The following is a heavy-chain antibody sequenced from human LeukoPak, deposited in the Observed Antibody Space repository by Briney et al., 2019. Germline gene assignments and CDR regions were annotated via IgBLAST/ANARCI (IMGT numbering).Heavy chain of an antibody. Sequence: SETLSLTCTVSGGSISSYYWSWIRQPPGKGLEWIGYIYYSGSTNYNPSLKSRVTISVDTSKNQFSLKLSSVTAADTAVYYCARVSSSSWYSRYYYYYMDVWGKGTTATVSS. J-gene: IGHJ6*03. CDR1: GGSISSYY. CDR3: ARVSSSSWYSRYYYYYMDV. V-gene: IGHV4-59*01. CDR2: IYYSGST. D-gene: IGHD6-13*01.